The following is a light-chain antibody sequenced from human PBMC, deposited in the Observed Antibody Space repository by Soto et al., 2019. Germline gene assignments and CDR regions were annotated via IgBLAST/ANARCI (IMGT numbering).Light chain of an antibody. CDR3: SSYAGSNRTYYV. J-gene: IGLJ1*01. CDR2: DVS. Sequence: QSALTQPPSASGSPGQSVTFSCTGTSGNVGYYDHVSWYQQHPGKAPKLMIYDVSKRSSGVPDRFSGAKAGNTASLTVSGLQAYDEADYYCSSYAGSNRTYYVFGTGTKLTVL. CDR1: SGNVGYYDH. V-gene: IGLV2-8*01.